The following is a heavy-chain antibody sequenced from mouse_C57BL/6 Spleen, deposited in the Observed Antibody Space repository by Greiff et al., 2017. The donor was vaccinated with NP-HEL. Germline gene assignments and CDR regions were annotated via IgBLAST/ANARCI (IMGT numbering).Heavy chain of an antibody. D-gene: IGHD2-4*01. CDR1: GFSLTSYG. J-gene: IGHJ1*03. CDR2: IWGGGST. V-gene: IGHV2-9*01. Sequence: VKLMESGPGLVAPSQSLSITCTVSGFSLTSYGVDWVRQPPGKGLEWLGVIWGGGSTNYNSALMSKLSISKDNSKSQFFLKMNRLQTDDTAMYYCAKRHYDDGWYFDVWGTGTTVTVSS. CDR3: AKRHYDDGWYFDV.